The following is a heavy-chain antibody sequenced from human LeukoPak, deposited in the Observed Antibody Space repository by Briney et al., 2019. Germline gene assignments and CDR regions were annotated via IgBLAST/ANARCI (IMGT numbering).Heavy chain of an antibody. J-gene: IGHJ4*02. D-gene: IGHD3-16*01. Sequence: PGGSLRLSCAASGFTFDDYGMHWVRQASGKGLEWVSLIRGDGTSTYYADSVKGRFTVSRDSSRNSLYLQMNSLTTEDTAFYYCAKGGGDNFLYYFDYWGQGILVTVSS. CDR1: GFTFDDYG. CDR2: IRGDGTST. CDR3: AKGGGDNFLYYFDY. V-gene: IGHV3-43*02.